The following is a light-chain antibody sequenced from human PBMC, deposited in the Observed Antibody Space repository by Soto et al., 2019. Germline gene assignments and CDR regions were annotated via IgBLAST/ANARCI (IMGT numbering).Light chain of an antibody. CDR3: AAWDDSLNGWV. Sequence: QSVLTQPPSASGTPGQRVTISCSGGSSNIGSNIVNWYQQLPGTAPKLLISSNNQRPSGVPDRFSGSKSGTSASLAISGLQSEDEADYYCAAWDDSLNGWVFGGGTKLTVL. V-gene: IGLV1-44*01. CDR1: SSNIGSNI. J-gene: IGLJ3*02. CDR2: SNN.